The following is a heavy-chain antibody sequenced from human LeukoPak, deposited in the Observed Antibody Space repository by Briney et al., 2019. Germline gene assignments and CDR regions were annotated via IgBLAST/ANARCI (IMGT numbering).Heavy chain of an antibody. Sequence: GGSLRLSCAASGFTFNSYGMSWVRQAPGKGLEWVSGISGSGASTYYADSVKGRFTISKDNSKNTLYMRMSSLRAEDTAVYYCAKRRYDSSGHFDSWGQGTLVTVSS. CDR2: ISGSGAST. CDR3: AKRRYDSSGHFDS. D-gene: IGHD3-22*01. V-gene: IGHV3-23*01. CDR1: GFTFNSYG. J-gene: IGHJ4*02.